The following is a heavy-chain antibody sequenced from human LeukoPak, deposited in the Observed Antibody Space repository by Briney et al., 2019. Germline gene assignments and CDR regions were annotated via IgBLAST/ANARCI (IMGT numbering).Heavy chain of an antibody. Sequence: PSETLPLTCGLLVVSIKVYYWGGIPQSPGKGLGGIGEISHTEGTRYNPSLESRVTMSVGTSENQLSLKLIFVTAADTAVYYCARIRCGHSGSVCYNHWGLGTLVTVSS. CDR3: ARIRCGHSGSVCYNH. D-gene: IGHD3-9*01. CDR1: VVSIKVYY. V-gene: IGHV4-34*01. J-gene: IGHJ4*02. CDR2: ISHTEGT.